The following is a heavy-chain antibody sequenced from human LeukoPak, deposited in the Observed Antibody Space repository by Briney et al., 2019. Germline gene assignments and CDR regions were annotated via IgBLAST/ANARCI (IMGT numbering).Heavy chain of an antibody. Sequence: GGSLRLSCAACGFTFSSYAMHWVREARGKGLEGVAVISYDGSNKYYADSVRGRFTISRDNYKNTLYLQMNSLRADDTAVYYCAREELDVLLWFGELLPDYWGQGTLVTVSS. J-gene: IGHJ4*02. D-gene: IGHD3-10*01. CDR3: AREELDVLLWFGELLPDY. V-gene: IGHV3-30-3*01. CDR1: GFTFSSYA. CDR2: ISYDGSNK.